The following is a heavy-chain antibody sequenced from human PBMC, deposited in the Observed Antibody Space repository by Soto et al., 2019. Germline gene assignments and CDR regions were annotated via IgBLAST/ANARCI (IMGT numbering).Heavy chain of an antibody. D-gene: IGHD6-13*01. CDR1: GFTFSSYA. CDR3: GRGLSSSSWYYFGY. CDR2: ISGSGGST. Sequence: QPGGSLRLSCAASGFTFSSYAMSWVRQAPGKGLEWVSAISGSGGSTYYADSVKGRFTISRDNSKNTLYLQMNSLRAEDTAVYYCGRGLSSSSWYYFGYWGRGXLVTVSS. J-gene: IGHJ4*02. V-gene: IGHV3-23*01.